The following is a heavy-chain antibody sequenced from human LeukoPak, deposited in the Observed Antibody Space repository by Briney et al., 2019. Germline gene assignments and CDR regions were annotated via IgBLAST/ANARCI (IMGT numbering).Heavy chain of an antibody. CDR1: GFTLSDYY. D-gene: IGHD2-21*01. J-gene: IGHJ4*02. Sequence: GGSLRLSCAASGFTLSDYYMSWIRQAPGKGLEWVAATSSSDAGTYHADSVRGRFTISRDNSKNTLYLQMNSLRAEDAAVYFCAKAPVTSCRGAYCYPFDSWGQGTLVTVSS. CDR3: AKAPVTSCRGAYCYPFDS. V-gene: IGHV3-23*01. CDR2: TSSSDAGT.